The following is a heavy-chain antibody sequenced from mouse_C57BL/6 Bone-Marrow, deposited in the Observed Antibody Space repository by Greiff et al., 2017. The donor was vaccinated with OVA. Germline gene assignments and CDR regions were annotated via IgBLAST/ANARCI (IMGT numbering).Heavy chain of an antibody. CDR3: ARSYYYGSRRFAY. Sequence: LVESGPELVKPGASVKISCKASGYAFSSSWMNWVKRRPGKGLEWIGRIYPGDGDTNYNGKFKGKATLTADKSSSTTYMQLSSLTSEDSAVYFCARSYYYGSRRFAYWGQGTLVTVSA. D-gene: IGHD1-1*01. V-gene: IGHV1-82*01. J-gene: IGHJ3*01. CDR1: GYAFSSSW. CDR2: IYPGDGDT.